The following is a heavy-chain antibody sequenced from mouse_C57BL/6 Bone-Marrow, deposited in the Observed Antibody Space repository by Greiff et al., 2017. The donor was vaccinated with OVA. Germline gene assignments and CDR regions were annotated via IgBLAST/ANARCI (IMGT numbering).Heavy chain of an antibody. CDR2: IYPGSGNT. CDR1: GYSFTSYY. Sequence: VQLQQSGPELVKPGASVKISCKASGYSFTSYYIHWVKQRPGQGLEWIGWIYPGSGNTKYNEKFKGKATLTADTSSSTAYMQLSSLTSEDSAVYYCARIYYPYYYAMDYWGQGTSVTVSS. D-gene: IGHD1-1*01. CDR3: ARIYYPYYYAMDY. V-gene: IGHV1-66*01. J-gene: IGHJ4*01.